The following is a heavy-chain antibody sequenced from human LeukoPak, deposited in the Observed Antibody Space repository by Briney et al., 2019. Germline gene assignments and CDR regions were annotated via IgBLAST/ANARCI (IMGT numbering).Heavy chain of an antibody. CDR3: AKDQDSSGWYTPRTYYFDY. V-gene: IGHV3-23*01. Sequence: GGSLRLSCAASGFTFSSYAMSWVRQAPGKGLEWVSAISGSGGSTYYADSVKGRFTISRDNSKNTLCLQMNSLRAEDTAVYYCAKDQDSSGWYTPRTYYFDYWGQGTLVTVSS. CDR1: GFTFSSYA. D-gene: IGHD6-19*01. J-gene: IGHJ4*02. CDR2: ISGSGGST.